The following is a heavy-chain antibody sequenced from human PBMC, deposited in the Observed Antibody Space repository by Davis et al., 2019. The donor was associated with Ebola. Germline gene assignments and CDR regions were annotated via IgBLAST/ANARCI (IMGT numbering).Heavy chain of an antibody. CDR3: AKDLDERSGYDSVYFDY. D-gene: IGHD5-12*01. CDR1: GFTFSSYW. J-gene: IGHJ4*02. V-gene: IGHV3-23*01. CDR2: ISKSGGST. Sequence: PGGSLRLSCAASGFTFSSYWMSWVRQAPGKGLEWVSAISKSGGSTYYADSVKGRFTISRDNSKNTMYLQMNSLRADDTAVYYCAKDLDERSGYDSVYFDYWGQGTLVTVSS.